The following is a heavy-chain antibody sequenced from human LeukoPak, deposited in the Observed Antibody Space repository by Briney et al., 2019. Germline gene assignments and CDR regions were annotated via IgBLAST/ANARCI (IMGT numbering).Heavy chain of an antibody. D-gene: IGHD3-22*01. V-gene: IGHV4-38-2*02. J-gene: IGHJ4*02. CDR3: ARGGNYYDSSGYYDY. CDR1: GYSISSGYY. Sequence: SETLSLTCTVSGYSISSGYYWGWIRQPPGKGLEWIGSIYHSGSTYYNPSLKSRVTISVDTSKNQFSLELSSVTAADTAVYYCARGGNYYDSSGYYDYWGQGTLVTVSS. CDR2: IYHSGST.